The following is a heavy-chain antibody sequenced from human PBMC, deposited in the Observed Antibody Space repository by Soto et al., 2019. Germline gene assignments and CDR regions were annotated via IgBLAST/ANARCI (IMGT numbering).Heavy chain of an antibody. CDR1: GGSINSVSYY. CDR3: ARHGRAGYGKFDY. CDR2: IYYSGST. D-gene: IGHD1-1*01. J-gene: IGHJ4*02. Sequence: PSETLSLTCTVSGGSINSVSYYWGWIRQPPGKGLEWIGSIYYSGSTYYNPSLKSRVTISVDTSKNQFSLQLSSVTAADTAVYYCARHGRAGYGKFDYRGQGTPVTVSS. V-gene: IGHV4-39*01.